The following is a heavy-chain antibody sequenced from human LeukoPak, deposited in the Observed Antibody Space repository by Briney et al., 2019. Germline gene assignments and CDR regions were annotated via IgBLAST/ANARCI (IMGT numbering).Heavy chain of an antibody. Sequence: GGSLRLSCAASGFTFSSYAMSWVCQAPGKGLEWVSAISGSGGSTYYADSVKGRFTISRDNSKNTLYLQMNSLRAEDTAVYYCAKDLYYDSATFDYWGQGTLVTVSS. J-gene: IGHJ4*02. V-gene: IGHV3-23*01. CDR2: ISGSGGST. D-gene: IGHD3-22*01. CDR3: AKDLYYDSATFDY. CDR1: GFTFSSYA.